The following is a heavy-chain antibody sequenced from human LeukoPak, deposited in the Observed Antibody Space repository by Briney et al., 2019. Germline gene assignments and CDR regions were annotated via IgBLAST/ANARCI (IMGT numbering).Heavy chain of an antibody. CDR3: AKDQCMRAYYYYGMDV. V-gene: IGHV3-9*01. Sequence: PGRSLRLSCAASGFTFDDYAMHWVRQAPGKGLEWVSGISWNSGSIGYADSVKGRFTISRDNAKNSLYLQMNSLRAEDTALYYCAKDQCMRAYYYYGMDVWGQGTTVTVSS. D-gene: IGHD6-19*01. J-gene: IGHJ6*02. CDR2: ISWNSGSI. CDR1: GFTFDDYA.